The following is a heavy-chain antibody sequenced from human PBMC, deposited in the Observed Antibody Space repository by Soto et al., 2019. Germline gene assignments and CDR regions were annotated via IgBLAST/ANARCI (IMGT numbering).Heavy chain of an antibody. V-gene: IGHV3-23*01. CDR1: GFTFSSYA. D-gene: IGHD4-17*01. Sequence: AASGFTFSSYAMSWVRQAPGKGLEWVSAISDSGGSTYYADSVKGRFTISRDNSKNTLYLQMNSLRAEDTAVYYCTKDLTTVTPAYFDCWGQGTQVTVSS. CDR3: TKDLTTVTPAYFDC. CDR2: ISDSGGST. J-gene: IGHJ4*02.